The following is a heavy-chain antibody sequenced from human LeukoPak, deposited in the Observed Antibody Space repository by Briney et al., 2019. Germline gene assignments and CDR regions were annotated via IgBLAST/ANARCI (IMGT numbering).Heavy chain of an antibody. CDR1: GFPFSSYS. CDR2: ISSSSSYI. Sequence: GGSLSLSCAASGFPFSSYSMNWVRPAPGKGLAWVSSISSSSSYIYYADSVKGRFTISRDNAKNSLFLQMNSLTADDTAVYYCARERTTIVSGTTIGAYWGQGTLVTVSS. V-gene: IGHV3-21*01. J-gene: IGHJ4*02. CDR3: ARERTTIVSGTTIGAY. D-gene: IGHD2/OR15-2a*01.